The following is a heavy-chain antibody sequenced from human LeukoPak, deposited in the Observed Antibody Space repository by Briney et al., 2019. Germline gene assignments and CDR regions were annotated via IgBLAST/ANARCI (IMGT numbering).Heavy chain of an antibody. V-gene: IGHV4-30-2*01. CDR2: IYHSGST. CDR3: ARDPHYYDSSGYSSGGWYFDY. J-gene: IGHJ4*02. CDR1: GGSISSGGYS. D-gene: IGHD3-22*01. Sequence: SQTLSLNCTVSGGSISSGGYSWSWIRQPPGKGLEWIGYIYHSGSTYYNPSLKSRVTISVDTSKNQFSLKLSSVTAADTAVYHCARDPHYYDSSGYSSGGWYFDYWGQGTLVTVSS.